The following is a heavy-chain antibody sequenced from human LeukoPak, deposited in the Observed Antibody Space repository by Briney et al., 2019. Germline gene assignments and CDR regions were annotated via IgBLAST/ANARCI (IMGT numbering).Heavy chain of an antibody. CDR1: GGSISSGGYY. Sequence: SETLSLTCTVSGGSISSGGYYWSWIRQHPGKGLEWIGYIYYSGSTYYNPSLKSRVTISEDTSKNQFSLKLSSVTAADTAVYYCARDRSVVVPAAPYYYYGMDVWGQGTTVTVSS. V-gene: IGHV4-31*03. J-gene: IGHJ6*02. CDR3: ARDRSVVVPAAPYYYYGMDV. CDR2: IYYSGST. D-gene: IGHD2-2*01.